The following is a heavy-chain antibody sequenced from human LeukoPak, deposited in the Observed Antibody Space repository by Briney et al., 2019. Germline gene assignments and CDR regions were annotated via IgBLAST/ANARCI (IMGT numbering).Heavy chain of an antibody. J-gene: IGHJ4*02. D-gene: IGHD3-16*01. Sequence: GGSLRLSCAASGFTFSNYAMSWVRQAPGKGLEWVSTIVGSGDTTYYADSVKGRFTISRDNSKNTVYLQMNSLRGEDTAVHYGPNLDVRGISRNFDYWAKEPLVT. CDR2: IVGSGDTT. CDR1: GFTFSNYA. CDR3: PNLDVRGISRNFDY. V-gene: IGHV3-23*01.